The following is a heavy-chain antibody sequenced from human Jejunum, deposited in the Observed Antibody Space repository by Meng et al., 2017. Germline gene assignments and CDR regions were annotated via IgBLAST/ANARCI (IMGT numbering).Heavy chain of an antibody. V-gene: IGHV3-23*01. CDR2: ISGRRDST. Sequence: GESLKISCAASGFTFSSYAMTWVRQAPGKGLEWVSSISGRRDSTYYADSVKGRFTIFRDNSKNTLYLQMSSLRAEDTAVYYCARDRGLYSNYFDYWGQGTQVTVSS. J-gene: IGHJ4*02. CDR1: GFTFSSYA. CDR3: ARDRGLYSNYFDY. D-gene: IGHD3-10*01.